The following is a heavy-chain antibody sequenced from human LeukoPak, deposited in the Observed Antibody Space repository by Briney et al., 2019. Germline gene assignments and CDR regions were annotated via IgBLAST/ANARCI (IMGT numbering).Heavy chain of an antibody. Sequence: SETLCLSCTVSGYSLSSGYYWGWIRQPPGKGLEWIGSIYHSGSTYYTPSLKSRVTISVDTSKNPFSLKLNSVTAADTAVYYCARAGGWFGDHDAFDIWGQGTMVTVSS. CDR3: ARAGGWFGDHDAFDI. J-gene: IGHJ3*02. CDR1: GYSLSSGYY. CDR2: IYHSGST. D-gene: IGHD3-10*01. V-gene: IGHV4-38-2*02.